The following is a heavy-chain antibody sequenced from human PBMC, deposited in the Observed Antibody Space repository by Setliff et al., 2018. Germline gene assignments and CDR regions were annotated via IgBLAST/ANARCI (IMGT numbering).Heavy chain of an antibody. CDR3: TRGQDYYDMDG. V-gene: IGHV3-7*01. CDR2: ITHDGSKT. CDR1: GFTFNTYW. J-gene: IGHJ6*02. Sequence: HPGGSLRLSCAGSGFTFNTYWMTWVRQAPGKGLEWVASITHDGSKTYILDSVKGRFTISRDNTKNSLYLQMNSLRGEDTAVYHCTRGQDYYDMDGWGQGTTVTVSS.